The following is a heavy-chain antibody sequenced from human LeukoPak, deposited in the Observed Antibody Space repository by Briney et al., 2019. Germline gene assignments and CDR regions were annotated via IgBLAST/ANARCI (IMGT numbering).Heavy chain of an antibody. CDR1: GFTVSSNY. J-gene: IGHJ4*02. CDR3: ARGKGYSSSSPFDY. V-gene: IGHV3-53*01. Sequence: GGSLSLSCAASGFTVSSNYMSWVRQAPGKGLEWVSVIYSGGSTYYADSVKGRFTISRDNSKNTLYLQMNSLRAEDMAVYYCARGKGYSSSSPFDYWGQGTLVTVSS. CDR2: IYSGGST. D-gene: IGHD6-6*01.